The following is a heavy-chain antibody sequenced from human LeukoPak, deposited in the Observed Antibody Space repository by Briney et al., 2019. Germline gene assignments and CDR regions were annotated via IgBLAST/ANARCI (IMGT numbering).Heavy chain of an antibody. D-gene: IGHD5-12*01. CDR3: TRNGYGLAPDY. J-gene: IGHJ4*02. CDR1: GFTFSSYA. CDR2: IRSKAYGGTT. Sequence: GGSLRLSCAASGFTFSSYAMHWVRQAPGKGLEWVGFIRSKAYGGTTEYAASVKGRFTISRDDSKSIAYLQMNSLKTEDTAVYYCTRNGYGLAPDYWGQGTLVTVSS. V-gene: IGHV3-49*04.